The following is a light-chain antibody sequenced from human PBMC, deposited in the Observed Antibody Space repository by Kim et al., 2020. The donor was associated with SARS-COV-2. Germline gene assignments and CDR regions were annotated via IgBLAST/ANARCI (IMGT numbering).Light chain of an antibody. CDR1: SSNIGAGYD. CDR2: GNS. CDR3: QSYDSSLSGSVV. Sequence: QSVLTQPPSVSGALGQRVTISCTGSSSNIGAGYDVHWYQQLPGTAPKLLIYGNSNRPSGVPDRFSGSESGTSASLAITGLQAEDEADYYCQSYDSSLSGSVVFGGGTQLTVL. J-gene: IGLJ2*01. V-gene: IGLV1-40*01.